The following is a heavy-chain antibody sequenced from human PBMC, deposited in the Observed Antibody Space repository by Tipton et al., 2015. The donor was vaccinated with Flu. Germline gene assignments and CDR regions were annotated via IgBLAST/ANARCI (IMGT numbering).Heavy chain of an antibody. CDR1: GFTFEDYA. D-gene: IGHD2-21*01. CDR2: ISWNTANI. CDR3: ARQIGGGDCY. J-gene: IGHJ4*02. V-gene: IGHV3-9*01. Sequence: RSLRLSCAASGFTFEDYAMHWVRQAPGKGLEWVSGISWNTANIDYADSVKGRFTISRDNAKNSLFLQMNSLRTEDTAVYYCARQIGGGDCYWGQGALVTVSS.